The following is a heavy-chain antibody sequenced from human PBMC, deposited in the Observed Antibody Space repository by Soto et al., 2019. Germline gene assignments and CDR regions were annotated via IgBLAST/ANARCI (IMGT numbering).Heavy chain of an antibody. CDR3: TRGPRPSSTGTGAL. CDR2: ISDDGARI. D-gene: IGHD1-1*01. J-gene: IGHJ4*02. CDR1: GCAFGQDW. V-gene: IGHV3-74*01. Sequence: PGGSLRLSCVASGCAFGQDWMHWFRQAAGKGLEWVSRISDDGARIDYADFVKGRFTIARDNAKNTLFLQMRSLRGEDTAVYYCTRGPRPSSTGTGALWGRGALVTVSS.